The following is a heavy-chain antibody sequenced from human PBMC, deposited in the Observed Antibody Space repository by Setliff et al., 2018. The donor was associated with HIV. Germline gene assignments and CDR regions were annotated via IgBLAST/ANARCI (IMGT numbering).Heavy chain of an antibody. D-gene: IGHD3-10*01. Sequence: ASVKVSCKASGYTFAAYYIHWLRQAPGQGLEWMGWINPGSGDTNYAQKFQGRVTMTSDTSTRTVYMELSSLTSDDTAVYFCARVLSVAMIRGAHGYWGQGTLVTVSS. J-gene: IGHJ4*02. CDR1: GYTFAAYY. CDR3: ARVLSVAMIRGAHGY. CDR2: INPGSGDT. V-gene: IGHV1-2*02.